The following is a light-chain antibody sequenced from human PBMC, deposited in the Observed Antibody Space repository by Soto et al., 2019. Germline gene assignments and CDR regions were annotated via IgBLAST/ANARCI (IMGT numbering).Light chain of an antibody. CDR3: QVWDSSSDHLDV. CDR2: DDS. CDR1: NTGSKS. J-gene: IGLJ1*01. Sequence: SYELTQPPSVSVAPGQTARITCGGNNTGSKSVHWYQQKPGQAPVLVVYDDSDPPSGIPERFSGSNSGNTATLTISRVEAGDEAEYYCQVWDSSSDHLDVFGTGTKLTVL. V-gene: IGLV3-21*02.